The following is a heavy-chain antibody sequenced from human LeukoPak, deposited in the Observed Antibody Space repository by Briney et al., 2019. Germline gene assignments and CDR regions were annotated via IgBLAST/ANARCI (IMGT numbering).Heavy chain of an antibody. V-gene: IGHV3-30*03. CDR2: ISYDGSKQ. CDR1: GFTFSSYG. D-gene: IGHD6-19*01. CDR3: ARDIGRSLASSGWYLDAFDI. Sequence: GGSLRLSCAASGFTFSSYGMHWVRQAPGKGLEWVAVISYDGSKQYYADSVKGRFTISRDNSKNTLHLQMNSLRAEDTAVYYCARDIGRSLASSGWYLDAFDIWGQGTMVTVSS. J-gene: IGHJ3*02.